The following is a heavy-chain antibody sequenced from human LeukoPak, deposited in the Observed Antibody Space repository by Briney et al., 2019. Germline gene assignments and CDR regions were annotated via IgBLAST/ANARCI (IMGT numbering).Heavy chain of an antibody. J-gene: IGHJ4*02. D-gene: IGHD6-13*01. Sequence: GGSLRLSCAASGFTFSTYWMSWVRQAPGKGLEWVANIKQDGSDKYYVDSVKGRFTISRDNAKNSLYLKMDSLRAEDTAVYYYTRDGVQHGKDYWCQGTLVTVSS. CDR3: TRDGVQHGKDY. CDR2: IKQDGSDK. V-gene: IGHV3-7*01. CDR1: GFTFSTYW.